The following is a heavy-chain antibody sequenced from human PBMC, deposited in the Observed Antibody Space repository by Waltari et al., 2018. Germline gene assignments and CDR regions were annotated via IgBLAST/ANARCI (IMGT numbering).Heavy chain of an antibody. D-gene: IGHD2-8*01. J-gene: IGHJ4*02. Sequence: QVQLAQSGAEVQKPGASVQVSCKTSAYRFTDYSLHWVRQAPGQGLEWMGWINPNSGATNYPQKFQGRVIMTRDTSISTVYMELSSLRSDDTAVYYCARDKGDTSYYNYFDFWGQGTLVTVSS. V-gene: IGHV1-2*02. CDR1: AYRFTDYS. CDR2: INPNSGAT. CDR3: ARDKGDTSYYNYFDF.